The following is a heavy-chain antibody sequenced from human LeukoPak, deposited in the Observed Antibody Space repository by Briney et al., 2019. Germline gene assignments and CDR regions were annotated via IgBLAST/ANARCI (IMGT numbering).Heavy chain of an antibody. CDR2: IFTGGFI. CDR1: GDSISRYY. Sequence: SVTLSLTCSVSGDSISRYYWNWIRQPAGRGLEWIGRIFTGGFINYNPSLSSRVTVSLDTSKNQVSLKLTSVTAADTAVYYCARHSMLSSTYFGVSDIWGQGTTVTVSS. CDR3: ARHSMLSSTYFGVSDI. V-gene: IGHV4-4*07. D-gene: IGHD6-13*01. J-gene: IGHJ3*02.